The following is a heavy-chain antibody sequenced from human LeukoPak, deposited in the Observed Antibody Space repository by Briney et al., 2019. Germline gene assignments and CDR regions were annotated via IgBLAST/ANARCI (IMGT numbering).Heavy chain of an antibody. J-gene: IGHJ4*02. V-gene: IGHV3-7*01. D-gene: IGHD5-12*01. CDR2: INQDATKE. CDR3: VRDGGVSGYDLLDY. Sequence: GGSLRLSCAASGCIFSNYVMRWVRQAPGKGLEWVAVINQDATKEYYMDSVKARFTISRDNAKNSVSLQMNSLRAEDTAVYYCVRDGGVSGYDLLDYWGQGTLVTVSS. CDR1: GCIFSNYV.